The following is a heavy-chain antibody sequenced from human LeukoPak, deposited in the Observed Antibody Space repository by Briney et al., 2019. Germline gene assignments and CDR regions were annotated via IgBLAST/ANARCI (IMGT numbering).Heavy chain of an antibody. V-gene: IGHV4-38-2*02. D-gene: IGHD5/OR15-5a*01. J-gene: IGHJ4*02. Sequence: PSETLSLTCTVSGYSISTSYYWGWIRQPPGKGLEWIGSIYHSGNTYYNPSLKSRVTISVDTSKNQFSLKLSSVTAADTAVYYCASRRSLRTFDYWGQGTLVTVSS. CDR2: IYHSGNT. CDR3: ASRRSLRTFDY. CDR1: GYSISTSYY.